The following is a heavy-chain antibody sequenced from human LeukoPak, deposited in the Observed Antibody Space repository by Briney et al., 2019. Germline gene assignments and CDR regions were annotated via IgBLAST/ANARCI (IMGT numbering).Heavy chain of an antibody. D-gene: IGHD3-10*01. V-gene: IGHV3-48*03. J-gene: IGHJ4*02. CDR2: ISSRGSTI. CDR1: GFTFSSYE. Sequence: PGGSLRLSCAASGFTFSSYEMNWVRQAPGKGLEWVSYISSRGSTIYYADSVKGRFTISRDNAKNSLYLQMNSLRAEDTAVYYCARVSVRGLNFDYWGQGTLVTVSS. CDR3: ARVSVRGLNFDY.